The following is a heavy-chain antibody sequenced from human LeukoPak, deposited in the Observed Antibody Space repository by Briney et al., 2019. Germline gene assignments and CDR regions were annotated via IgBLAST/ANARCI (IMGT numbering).Heavy chain of an antibody. CDR1: GLAFSSYA. J-gene: IGHJ4*02. CDR3: LKDLYGRGDY. V-gene: IGHV3-64D*08. CDR2: ITSDGGTT. Sequence: GRSLRLSCSAAGLAFSSYAMHWVRQAPRKALDYVSSITSDGGTTYYADSVKGRFTISRDNSKNTLHLQMSSLRGDDTAVYYCLKDLYGRGDYWGQGTLVTVSS. D-gene: IGHD3-10*01.